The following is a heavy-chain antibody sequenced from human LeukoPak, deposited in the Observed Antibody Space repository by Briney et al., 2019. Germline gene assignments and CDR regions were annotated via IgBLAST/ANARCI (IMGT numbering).Heavy chain of an antibody. Sequence: GGSLRLSCAASGFTFSSYSMNWVRHAPGKGLEWVSSISSSSSYIYYADSVKGRFTISRDNAKNSLYLQMNSLRAEDTAVYYCARDSSGYTFDYWGQGTLVTVSS. CDR3: ARDSSGYTFDY. CDR1: GFTFSSYS. J-gene: IGHJ4*02. D-gene: IGHD3-22*01. CDR2: ISSSSSYI. V-gene: IGHV3-21*01.